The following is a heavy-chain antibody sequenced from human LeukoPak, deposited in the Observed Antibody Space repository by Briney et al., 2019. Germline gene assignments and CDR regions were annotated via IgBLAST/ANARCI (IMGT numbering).Heavy chain of an antibody. CDR2: INSDGSST. J-gene: IGHJ4*02. CDR3: GRSGSSGHYRVDF. D-gene: IGHD4-17*01. V-gene: IGHV3-74*01. Sequence: GGSLRLSCAASGFTLSRYWMHWVRQAPGKGLVWVSRINSDGSSTIYADFVTGRFTISRDNAKHTLYLQMNSLRAEDTAVYYCGRSGSSGHYRVDFWGQGTLVTVSS. CDR1: GFTLSRYW.